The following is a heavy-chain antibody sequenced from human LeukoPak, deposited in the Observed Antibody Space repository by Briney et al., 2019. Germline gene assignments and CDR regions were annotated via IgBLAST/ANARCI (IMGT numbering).Heavy chain of an antibody. Sequence: SETLSLTCTVSGGSISSYYRSWIRQPPGKGLEWIGYIYYSGSTNYNPSLKSRVTISVDTSKNQFSLKLSSVTAADTAVYYCARHESSSCHRYGCRFEWFDPWGQGTLVTVSS. J-gene: IGHJ5*02. CDR2: IYYSGST. CDR3: ARHESSSCHRYGCRFEWFDP. CDR1: GGSISSYY. D-gene: IGHD6-13*01. V-gene: IGHV4-59*08.